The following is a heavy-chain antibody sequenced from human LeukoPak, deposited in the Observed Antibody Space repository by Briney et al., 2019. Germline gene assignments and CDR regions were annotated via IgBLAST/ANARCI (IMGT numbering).Heavy chain of an antibody. CDR3: ARGGPDYGDYSNWFDP. CDR2: INHSGST. D-gene: IGHD4-17*01. Sequence: SETLSLTCAVYGGSFSGYYWSWIRQPPGKGLEWIGEINHSGSTNYNPSLKSQVTISVDTSKNQFSLKLSSVTAADTAVYYCARGGPDYGDYSNWFDPWGQGTLVTVSS. V-gene: IGHV4-34*01. J-gene: IGHJ5*02. CDR1: GGSFSGYY.